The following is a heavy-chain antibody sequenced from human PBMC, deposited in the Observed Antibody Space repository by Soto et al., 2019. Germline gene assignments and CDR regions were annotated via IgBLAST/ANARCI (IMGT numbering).Heavy chain of an antibody. CDR3: ARDPLTYYDFWSGQTGGKRDYYYGMDV. J-gene: IGHJ6*02. Sequence: GASVKVSCKASGYTFTSYAMHWVRQAPGQRLEWMGWINAGNGNTKYSQKFQGRVTITRDTSASTAYMELSSLRSEDTAVYYCARDPLTYYDFWSGQTGGKRDYYYGMDVWGQGTTVTVSS. CDR1: GYTFTSYA. CDR2: INAGNGNT. D-gene: IGHD3-3*01. V-gene: IGHV1-3*01.